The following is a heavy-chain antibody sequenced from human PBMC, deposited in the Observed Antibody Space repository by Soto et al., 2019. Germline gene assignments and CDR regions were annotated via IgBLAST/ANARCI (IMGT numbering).Heavy chain of an antibody. CDR3: ARTSTYCSGGSCFTGGSYYYYGMDV. D-gene: IGHD2-15*01. V-gene: IGHV5-51*01. CDR1: GYSFTNYW. CDR2: IYPGDSDT. Sequence: PGESLKISCQGFGYSFTNYWIAWVRQMPGKGLEWMGIIYPGDSDTRYSPSFQGQVTISADKSISTAYLQWSSLKASDTAMYYCARTSTYCSGGSCFTGGSYYYYGMDVWGQGTTVTVSS. J-gene: IGHJ6*02.